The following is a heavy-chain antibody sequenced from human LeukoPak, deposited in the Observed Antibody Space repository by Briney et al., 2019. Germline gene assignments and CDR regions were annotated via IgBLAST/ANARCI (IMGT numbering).Heavy chain of an antibody. J-gene: IGHJ4*02. Sequence: SETLSLTCAVSGGSISSYYWSWIRQPPGKGLEWIGYIYYSGSTNYNTSPKSRVTISAETSKNQFSLKLSSVTAADTAVYYCARPMVRGVLYFDYWGQGTLVTVSS. D-gene: IGHD3-10*01. CDR2: IYYSGST. CDR3: ARPMVRGVLYFDY. CDR1: GGSISSYY. V-gene: IGHV4-59*12.